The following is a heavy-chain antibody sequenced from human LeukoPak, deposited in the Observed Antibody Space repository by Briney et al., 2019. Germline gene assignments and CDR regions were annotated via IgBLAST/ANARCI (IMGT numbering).Heavy chain of an antibody. CDR3: ARPSLDNSGYYSDY. J-gene: IGHJ4*02. D-gene: IGHD3-22*01. Sequence: GESLKISCKASGYSFTYYWIAWVRQMPGKGLEWMGIIYPGDSDTRYSPSFQGQVTISADKSISTTYLQWSSLEASDSAVYYCARPSLDNSGYYSDYWGQGTLVTVSS. CDR2: IYPGDSDT. CDR1: GYSFTYYW. V-gene: IGHV5-51*01.